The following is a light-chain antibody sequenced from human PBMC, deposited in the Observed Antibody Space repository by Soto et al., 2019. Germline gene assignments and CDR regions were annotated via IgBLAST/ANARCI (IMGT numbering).Light chain of an antibody. CDR3: QESYSIPYT. V-gene: IGKV1-39*01. Sequence: DIQMTQSPSSLSASVGDRVTITCRASQDINNFLNWYQHKPGKAPNLLIYAASSLQSGVPSRFSGTGSGTDFTLTISSLQPEDFATYYCQESYSIPYTFGQGTKVEIK. CDR1: QDINNF. CDR2: AAS. J-gene: IGKJ2*01.